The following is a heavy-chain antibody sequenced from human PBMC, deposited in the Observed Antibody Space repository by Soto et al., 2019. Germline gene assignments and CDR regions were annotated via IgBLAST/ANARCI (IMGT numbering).Heavy chain of an antibody. CDR1: GHSLTDEY. CDR3: LTRLSTCRGLKVWYLHL. CDR2: FDPDNGKT. Sequence: ASVKGTRKVTGHSLTDEYIHWERQAPGKGLEWMGGFDPDNGKTIYTQKFQGRCTVTEDTSTGTSHMGLSCLRYDDTAVYYCLTRLSTCRGLKVWYLHLCGRRTLLTVSS. D-gene: IGHD3-10*01. V-gene: IGHV1-24*01. J-gene: IGHJ2*01.